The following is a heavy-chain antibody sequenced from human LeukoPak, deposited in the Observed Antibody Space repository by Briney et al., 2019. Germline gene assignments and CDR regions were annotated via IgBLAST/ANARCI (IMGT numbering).Heavy chain of an antibody. Sequence: ASVKVSCKAFGYTFTSYYMHWVRQAPGQGLEWMGIINPSGGSTSYAQKFQGRVTMTRDTSTSTVYMELSSLRSEDTAVYYCARAQAQAYGSGSYYIPVISGSDYWGQGTLVTVSS. CDR2: INPSGGST. J-gene: IGHJ4*02. CDR3: ARAQAQAYGSGSYYIPVISGSDY. CDR1: GYTFTSYY. V-gene: IGHV1-46*01. D-gene: IGHD3-10*01.